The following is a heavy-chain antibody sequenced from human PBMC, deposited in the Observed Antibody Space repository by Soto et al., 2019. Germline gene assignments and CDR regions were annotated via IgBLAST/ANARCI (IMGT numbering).Heavy chain of an antibody. V-gene: IGHV4-34*01. D-gene: IGHD3-10*01. J-gene: IGHJ4*02. CDR2: INHSGST. CDR3: ARGLGRETMVRGEHYFDY. CDR1: GGSFSGYY. Sequence: QVQLQQWGAGLLKPSETLSLTCAVYGGSFSGYYWSWIRQPPGKGLEWIGEINHSGSTNYNPSLKSRVTISVDTSKNQFSLKLSSVTAADTAVYYCARGLGRETMVRGEHYFDYWGQGTLVTVSS.